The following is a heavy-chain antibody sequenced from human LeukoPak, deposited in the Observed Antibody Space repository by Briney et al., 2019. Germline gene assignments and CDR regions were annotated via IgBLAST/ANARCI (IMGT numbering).Heavy chain of an antibody. Sequence: ASVKVSCKASGYIFTDYDINWVRQATGQGLEWMGWTNPISGYTGSTQKFQGRVTMTRGTSISTAYLELSSLRSDDTAVYYCARGNRLYSSSWSSLPFDIWGQGTMVTVSS. D-gene: IGHD6-13*01. V-gene: IGHV1-8*01. J-gene: IGHJ3*02. CDR2: TNPISGYT. CDR1: GYIFTDYD. CDR3: ARGNRLYSSSWSSLPFDI.